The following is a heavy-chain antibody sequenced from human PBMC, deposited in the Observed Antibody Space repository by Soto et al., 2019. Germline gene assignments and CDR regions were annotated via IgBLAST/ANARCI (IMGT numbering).Heavy chain of an antibody. J-gene: IGHJ4*02. CDR2: IYYSGST. CDR1: GGSISGGGYY. V-gene: IGHV4-31*03. Sequence: SETLSLTCTVSGGSISGGGYYWSWIRQHPGKGLEWIGYIYYSGSTYYNPSLKSRVTISVDTSKNQFSLKLSYVTAAETAVYYCARDPGSGSYDYWGQGTLVTVSS. CDR3: ARDPGSGSYDY. D-gene: IGHD3-10*01.